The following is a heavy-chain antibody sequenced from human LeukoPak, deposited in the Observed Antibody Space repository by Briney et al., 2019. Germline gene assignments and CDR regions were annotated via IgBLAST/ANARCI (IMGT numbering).Heavy chain of an antibody. D-gene: IGHD4-17*01. CDR2: IYYSGST. CDR3: ARHDYGDYQVDY. CDR1: GRSISSYY. V-gene: IGHV4-59*01. Sequence: SETLSLTCSVSGRSISSYYWSCIRQPPGKGLEWIGYIYYSGSTNYNPSLKSRVTISVDTSKNQFSLKLSSVTAADTAVYYCARHDYGDYQVDYWGQGTLVTVSS. J-gene: IGHJ4*02.